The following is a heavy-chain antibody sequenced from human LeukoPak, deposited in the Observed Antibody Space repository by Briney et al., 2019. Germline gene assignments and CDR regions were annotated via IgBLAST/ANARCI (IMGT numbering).Heavy chain of an antibody. CDR3: ARDLWSGYYASFDY. D-gene: IGHD3-3*01. CDR2: IIPILGIA. CDR1: GGTFSSYA. Sequence: GASVKVSCKASGGTFSSYAISWVRQAPGQGLEWMGRIIPILGIASYAQKFQGRVTITADKSTSTAYMELSSLRSEDTAVYYCARDLWSGYYASFDYWGQGTLVTVSS. V-gene: IGHV1-69*04. J-gene: IGHJ4*02.